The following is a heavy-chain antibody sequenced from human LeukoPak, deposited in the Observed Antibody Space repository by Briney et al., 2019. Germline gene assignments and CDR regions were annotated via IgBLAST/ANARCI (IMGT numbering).Heavy chain of an antibody. J-gene: IGHJ4*02. CDR2: INYQGNEN. CDR3: SRGDPDY. Sequence: GGSLTLSCAPSGFTLTDYWMQWVRQAPRKGLEWVANINYQGNENYLVDSVTGRFTISRDNTKNSLFLQMNSLRAEATAVYYCSRGDPDYWGQGTLVTVSS. D-gene: IGHD2-21*02. V-gene: IGHV3-7*01. CDR1: GFTLTDYW.